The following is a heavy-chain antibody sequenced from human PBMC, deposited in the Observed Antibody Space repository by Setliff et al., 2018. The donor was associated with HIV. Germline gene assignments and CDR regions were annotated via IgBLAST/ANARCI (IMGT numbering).Heavy chain of an antibody. CDR3: ARGGSSGWERGLGYYYYYYMDV. CDR1: GGSISSYY. D-gene: IGHD6-19*01. V-gene: IGHV4-59*01. CDR2: IYYSGST. J-gene: IGHJ6*03. Sequence: SETLSLTCTVSGGSISSYYWSWIRQPPGKGLEWIGYIYYSGSTNYNPSLKSRVTISVDTSKNQFSLKLSSVTAADTAVYYRARGGSSGWERGLGYYYYYYMDVWGKGTTVTVSS.